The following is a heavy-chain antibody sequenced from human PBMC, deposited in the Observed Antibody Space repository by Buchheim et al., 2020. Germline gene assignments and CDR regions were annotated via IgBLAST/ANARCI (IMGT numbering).Heavy chain of an antibody. D-gene: IGHD3-22*01. CDR3: ARVNYYDSSGYYAGGHISFDP. CDR2: IYHSGST. J-gene: IGHJ5*02. V-gene: IGHV4-30-2*01. Sequence: QLQLQESGSGLVKPSQTLSLTCAVSGGSISSGGYSWGWIRQPPGKGLEWMGYIYHSGSTYYNPSLKSRLTISVDTSKNQFSLKLHSVTAADTAVYYCARVNYYDSSGYYAGGHISFDPWGQGTL. CDR1: GGSISSGGYS.